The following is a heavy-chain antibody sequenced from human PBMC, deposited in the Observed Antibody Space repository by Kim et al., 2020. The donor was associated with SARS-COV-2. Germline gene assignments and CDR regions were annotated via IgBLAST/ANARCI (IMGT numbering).Heavy chain of an antibody. J-gene: IGHJ4*02. V-gene: IGHV4-59*09. Sequence: NPSLKSRVTISVDTSKNQFSLKLSSVTAADTAVYYCARGGGSGYYYFDYWGQGTLVTVSS. D-gene: IGHD3-22*01. CDR3: ARGGGSGYYYFDY.